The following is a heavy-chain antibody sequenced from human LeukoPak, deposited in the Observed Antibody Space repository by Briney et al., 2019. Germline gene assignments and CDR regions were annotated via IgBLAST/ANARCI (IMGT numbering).Heavy chain of an antibody. CDR1: GFTFSSYA. Sequence: PGGSLRLSCAASGFTFSSYAMSWVRQAPGKGLEWVSSISSSSSYIYYADSVKGRFTISRDNAKNSLYLQMNSLRAEDTAVYYCARDRSYGSGSSLYGMDVWGQGTTVTVSS. V-gene: IGHV3-21*01. J-gene: IGHJ6*02. CDR3: ARDRSYGSGSSLYGMDV. D-gene: IGHD3-10*01. CDR2: ISSSSSYI.